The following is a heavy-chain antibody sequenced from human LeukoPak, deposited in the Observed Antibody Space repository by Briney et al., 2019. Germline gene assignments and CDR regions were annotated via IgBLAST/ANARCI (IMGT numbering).Heavy chain of an antibody. J-gene: IGHJ4*02. CDR3: ARGYSSSWTPGY. D-gene: IGHD6-13*01. CDR1: GGSIRNSSFY. CDR2: INHSGST. V-gene: IGHV4-39*07. Sequence: SETLSLTCAVSGGSIRNSSFYWGWIRQPPGKGLEWIGEINHSGSTNYNPSLKSRVTISVDTSKNQFSLKLSSVTAADTAVYYCARGYSSSWTPGYWGQGTLVTVSS.